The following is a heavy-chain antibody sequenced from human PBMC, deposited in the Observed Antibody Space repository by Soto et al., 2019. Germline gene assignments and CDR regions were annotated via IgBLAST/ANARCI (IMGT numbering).Heavy chain of an antibody. D-gene: IGHD6-6*01. CDR3: AKDIFKQLVRLYAFDI. CDR2: ISWNSGSI. V-gene: IGHV3-9*01. J-gene: IGHJ3*02. Sequence: EVQLVESGGGLVQPGRSLRLSCAASGFTFDDYAMHWVRQAPGKGLEWVSGISWNSGSIGYADSVKGRFTISRDNAKNPLYLQMNSLRAEDTAVYYCAKDIFKQLVRLYAFDIWGQGTMVTVSS. CDR1: GFTFDDYA.